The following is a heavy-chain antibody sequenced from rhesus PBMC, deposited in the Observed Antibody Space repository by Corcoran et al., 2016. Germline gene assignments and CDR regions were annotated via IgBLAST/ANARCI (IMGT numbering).Heavy chain of an antibody. CDR1: GDIFTDYY. CDR2: VDPEDGEA. J-gene: IGHJ4*01. D-gene: IGHD3-22*01. Sequence: EVQLVQSGDEVKKPGASVKISGKASGDIFTDYYLHWVRQDPGNGLEWMVRVDPEDGEADYAQKFQDRVTITRDTSTDTAYMELSRLRSEATAVYYCATTVVFLGWSDIDYWGQGVLVTVSS. CDR3: ATTVVFLGWSDIDY. V-gene: IGHV1-111*01.